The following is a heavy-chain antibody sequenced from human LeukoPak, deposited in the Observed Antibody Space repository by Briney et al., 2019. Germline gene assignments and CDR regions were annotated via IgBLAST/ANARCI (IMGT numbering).Heavy chain of an antibody. CDR1: GGSISSSSYY. V-gene: IGHV4-39*07. Sequence: SETLSLTCTVSGGSISSSSYYWGWIRQPPGKGLEWIGSIYYSGSTYYNPSLKSRVTISVDTSKNQFSLKLSSVTAADTAVYYCAREFAYYDFWSGYPYYFDYWGQGTLVTVSS. D-gene: IGHD3-3*01. CDR2: IYYSGST. J-gene: IGHJ4*02. CDR3: AREFAYYDFWSGYPYYFDY.